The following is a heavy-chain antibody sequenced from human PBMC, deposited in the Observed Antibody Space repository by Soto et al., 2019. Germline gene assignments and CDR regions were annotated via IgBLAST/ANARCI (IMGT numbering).Heavy chain of an antibody. CDR2: INAGNGNT. CDR1: GYTFTSYA. Sequence: GASVKVSCKASGYTFTSYAMHWVRQAPGQRLEWMRWINAGNGNTKYSQKFQGRVTITRDTSASTAYMELSSLRSEDTAVYYCASGAVVRGSYCYYYGMDVWGQGTTVTVSS. D-gene: IGHD3-16*01. V-gene: IGHV1-3*01. CDR3: ASGAVVRGSYCYYYGMDV. J-gene: IGHJ6*02.